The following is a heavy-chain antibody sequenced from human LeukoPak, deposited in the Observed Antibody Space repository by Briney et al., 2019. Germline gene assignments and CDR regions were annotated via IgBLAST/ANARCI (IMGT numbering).Heavy chain of an antibody. CDR3: AKDLNDILTGYAFDI. Sequence: GGSLRLSCAASGFTLSGYGMHWVRQAPGKGLEWVAVISYDGRNQYYADSVKGRFTISRDNSKNTLYLQMNSLRAEDTAVYYCAKDLNDILTGYAFDIWGQGTMVTVSS. CDR1: GFTLSGYG. J-gene: IGHJ3*02. V-gene: IGHV3-30*18. D-gene: IGHD3-9*01. CDR2: ISYDGRNQ.